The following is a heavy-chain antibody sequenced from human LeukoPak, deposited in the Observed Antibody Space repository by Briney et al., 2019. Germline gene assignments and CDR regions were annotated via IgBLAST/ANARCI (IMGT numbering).Heavy chain of an antibody. J-gene: IGHJ3*02. Sequence: GGSLRLSCAASGFTFDDYAMHWVRQAPGKGLEWVSGISWNSGSIGYADSVKGRFTISRDNAKNSLYLQMNSLRAEDTAVYYCARVGATQRNAFDIWGQGTMVTVS. V-gene: IGHV3-9*01. CDR1: GFTFDDYA. CDR2: ISWNSGSI. CDR3: ARVGATQRNAFDI. D-gene: IGHD1-26*01.